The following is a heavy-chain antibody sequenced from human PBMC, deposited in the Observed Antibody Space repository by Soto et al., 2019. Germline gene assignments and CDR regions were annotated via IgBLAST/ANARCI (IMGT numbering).Heavy chain of an antibody. D-gene: IGHD7-27*01. Sequence: SVKVSCKASAGTFPHYALSWVRQAPGQGLEWIGGIIPVLGTTTYAQKLQGRVSIIADESANTVYMELSRLTSEDTAVYYCACNWGNSLKNWLDTWGHGTLVTVS. CDR1: AGTFPHYA. CDR2: IIPVLGTT. CDR3: ACNWGNSLKNWLDT. V-gene: IGHV1-69*13. J-gene: IGHJ5*01.